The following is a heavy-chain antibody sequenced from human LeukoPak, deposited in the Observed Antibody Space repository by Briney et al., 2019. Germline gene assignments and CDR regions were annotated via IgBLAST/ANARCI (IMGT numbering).Heavy chain of an antibody. CDR3: AREDGYSSSWYSDY. D-gene: IGHD6-13*01. V-gene: IGHV3-11*05. CDR2: ISSTSIYT. Sequence: PGGSLRLSCAASGFTFSDYYMSWIRQAPGKGLEWVSDISSTSIYTNYADSVKGRFTISRVNAKNSLYLQMNSLRAEDTAVYYCAREDGYSSSWYSDYWGQGTLVTVSS. J-gene: IGHJ4*02. CDR1: GFTFSDYY.